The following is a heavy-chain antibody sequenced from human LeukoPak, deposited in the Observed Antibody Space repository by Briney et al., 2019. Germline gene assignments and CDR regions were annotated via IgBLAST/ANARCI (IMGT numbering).Heavy chain of an antibody. J-gene: IGHJ4*02. V-gene: IGHV4-39*01. CDR1: GGSISSSNYY. D-gene: IGHD5-24*01. CDR2: IYYSGST. CDR3: ARLQVEMATIGIDY. Sequence: PSETLSLTCTVSGGSISSSNYYWGWIRQPPGKGLEWIGSIYYSGSTYYNPSLKGRVTISVDTSKNQFSLKLSSVTAADTAVYYCARLQVEMATIGIDYWGQGTLVTVSS.